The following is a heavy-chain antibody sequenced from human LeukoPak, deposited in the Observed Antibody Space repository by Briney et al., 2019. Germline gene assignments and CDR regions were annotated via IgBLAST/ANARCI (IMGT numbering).Heavy chain of an antibody. CDR2: IYTSGST. J-gene: IGHJ4*02. CDR3: ARTLISGYSYGRKYFDY. V-gene: IGHV4-61*02. Sequence: SETLSLTCTVSGGSISSGSYYWSWIRQPAGKGLEWIGRIYTSGSTNYNPSLKSRVTISVDTSKNQSSLKLSSVTAADTAVYYCARTLISGYSYGRKYFDYWGQGTLVTVSS. CDR1: GGSISSGSYY. D-gene: IGHD5-18*01.